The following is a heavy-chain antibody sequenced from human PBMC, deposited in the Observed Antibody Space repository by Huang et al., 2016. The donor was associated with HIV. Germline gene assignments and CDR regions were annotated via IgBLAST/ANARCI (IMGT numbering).Heavy chain of an antibody. D-gene: IGHD3-10*01. V-gene: IGHV3-30*02. J-gene: IGHJ3*02. CDR1: GFTFRSYG. CDR3: AKGSMANAFDI. CDR2: IRDDGSNK. Sequence: QVQLVESGGGVVQPGGSLKLSCAASGFTFRSYGMHWVRQAPGKGLEWVAFIRDDGSNKYYADSVRGRFTISRDNSKNTLYLQMNSPRAEDTAVYYCAKGSMANAFDIWGQGTMVTVSS.